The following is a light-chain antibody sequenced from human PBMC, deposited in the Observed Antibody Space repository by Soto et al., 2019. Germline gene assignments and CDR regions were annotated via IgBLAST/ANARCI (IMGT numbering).Light chain of an antibody. Sequence: DIQMTQSPSTLSASVGDRVTITLRASQSISSWLAWYQQKPGKAPKLLIYKASSLESGVPSRFSGSGSGTEFTLTISSLQPDDFATYYCQQYNSYSQTFGQGTKVAIK. CDR3: QQYNSYSQT. V-gene: IGKV1-5*03. CDR2: KAS. J-gene: IGKJ1*01. CDR1: QSISSW.